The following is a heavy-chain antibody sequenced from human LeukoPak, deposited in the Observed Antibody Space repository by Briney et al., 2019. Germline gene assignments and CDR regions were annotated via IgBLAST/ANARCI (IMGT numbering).Heavy chain of an antibody. V-gene: IGHV1-18*01. Sequence: ASVKVSCKASGYTFTIYGISWVRQAPGQGLEWMGWISAYNGNTNYAQKLQGRVTMTTDTSTSTAYMELRSLRSDDTAVYYCARDLDGYNLGWFDPWGQGTLVTVSS. CDR2: ISAYNGNT. CDR1: GYTFTIYG. J-gene: IGHJ5*02. D-gene: IGHD5-24*01. CDR3: ARDLDGYNLGWFDP.